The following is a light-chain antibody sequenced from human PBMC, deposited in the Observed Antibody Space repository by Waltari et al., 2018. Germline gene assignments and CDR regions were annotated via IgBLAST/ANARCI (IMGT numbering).Light chain of an antibody. Sequence: QSVLTQPPSASGTPGQRDTISCSGRNSTIGNLYVSWYQQLPGSVPKLLIYRSNQRPSGVPDRFAGSRSGTSASLAISGLRSEDEAEYYCAAWDDSLGGHVVFGGGTKLTVL. CDR1: NSTIGNLY. CDR2: RSN. V-gene: IGLV1-47*01. J-gene: IGLJ2*01. CDR3: AAWDDSLGGHVV.